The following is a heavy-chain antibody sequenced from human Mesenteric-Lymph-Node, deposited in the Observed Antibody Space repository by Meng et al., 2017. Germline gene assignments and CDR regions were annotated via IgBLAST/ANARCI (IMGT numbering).Heavy chain of an antibody. Sequence: QGQLVQSGAGVKKPGASVKVSCKVSGYTLTELSMHWVRQAPGKGLEWMGGFDPEDGETIYAQKFQGRVTMTEDTSTDTAYMELSSLRSEDTAVYYCATAMTTAYYFDYWGQGTLVTVSS. CDR1: GYTLTELS. CDR2: FDPEDGET. V-gene: IGHV1-24*01. CDR3: ATAMTTAYYFDY. D-gene: IGHD4-11*01. J-gene: IGHJ4*02.